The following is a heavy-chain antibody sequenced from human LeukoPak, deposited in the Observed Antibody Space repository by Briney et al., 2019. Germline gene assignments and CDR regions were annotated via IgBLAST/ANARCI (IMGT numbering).Heavy chain of an antibody. Sequence: ASVKVSCKASGYTFTSYYMHWVRQAPGQGLEWMGIINPSGGSTSYAQKFQGRVTMTRDTSTSTVYMELSSLRSEDAAVYYCATRGVVVPAAVDYWGQGTLVTVSS. CDR3: ATRGVVVPAAVDY. V-gene: IGHV1-46*01. CDR2: INPSGGST. J-gene: IGHJ4*02. D-gene: IGHD2-2*01. CDR1: GYTFTSYY.